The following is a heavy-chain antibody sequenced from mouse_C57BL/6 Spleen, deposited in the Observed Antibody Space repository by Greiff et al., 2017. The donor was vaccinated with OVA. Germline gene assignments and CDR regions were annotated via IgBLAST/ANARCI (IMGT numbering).Heavy chain of an antibody. CDR1: GFTFSSYA. J-gene: IGHJ2*01. V-gene: IGHV5-4*01. CDR3: ARDRNDDDVGGYFDY. Sequence: EVKLMESGGGLVKPGGSLKLSCAASGFTFSSYAMSWVRQTPEKRLEWVATISDGGSYTYYPDNVKGRFTISRDNAKNNLYLQMSHLKSEDTAMYYCARDRNDDDVGGYFDYWGQGTTLTVSS. CDR2: ISDGGSYT. D-gene: IGHD2-4*01.